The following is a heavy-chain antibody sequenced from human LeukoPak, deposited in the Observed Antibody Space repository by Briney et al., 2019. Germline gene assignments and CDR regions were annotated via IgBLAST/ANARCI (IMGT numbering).Heavy chain of an antibody. CDR3: AKLQSLGYCSGGSCFYDYFDS. CDR2: ISGSGGST. D-gene: IGHD2-15*01. J-gene: IGHJ4*02. V-gene: IGHV3-23*01. CDR1: GSTFSSYA. Sequence: GGSLRLSCAASGSTFSSYAMSWVRQAPGKGLEWVSAISGSGGSTYYADSVKGRFTISRDNSKNTLYLQMNSRRAEDTAVYYCAKLQSLGYCSGGSCFYDYFDSWGQGTLVTVSS.